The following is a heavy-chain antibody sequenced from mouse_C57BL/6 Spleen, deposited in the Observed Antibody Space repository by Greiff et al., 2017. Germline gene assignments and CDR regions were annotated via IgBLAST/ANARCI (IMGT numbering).Heavy chain of an antibody. CDR1: GYTFTDYY. J-gene: IGHJ3*01. V-gene: IGHV1-22*01. Sequence: EVQLQQSGPELVKPGASVKMSCKASGYTFTDYYMHWVKQSHGQSLEWIGYINPNNGGTSYNQKFKGKATLTVNTSSSTAYMELRSLTSEDSAVYYCERRSKSWFAYWGQGTLVTVSA. CDR3: ERRSKSWFAY. D-gene: IGHD2-5*01. CDR2: INPNNGGT.